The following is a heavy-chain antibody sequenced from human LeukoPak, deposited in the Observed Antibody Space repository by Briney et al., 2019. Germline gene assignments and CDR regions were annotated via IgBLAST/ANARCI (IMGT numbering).Heavy chain of an antibody. Sequence: NPSETLSLTCTVSGDSISSYYWSWIRQPPGKGLEWIGYIYYSGSTNYNPSLKSRVTISVDTSKNQFSLKLSSVTAADTAVYYCARYNYYDSSGYAFDIWGQGTMVTVSS. CDR2: IYYSGST. V-gene: IGHV4-59*08. J-gene: IGHJ3*02. CDR1: GDSISSYY. CDR3: ARYNYYDSSGYAFDI. D-gene: IGHD3-22*01.